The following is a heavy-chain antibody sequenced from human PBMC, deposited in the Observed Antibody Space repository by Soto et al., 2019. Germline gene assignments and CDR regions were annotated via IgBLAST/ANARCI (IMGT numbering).Heavy chain of an antibody. CDR1: GYTFTSYG. J-gene: IGHJ4*02. V-gene: IGHV1-18*04. Sequence: ASVKVSCKASGYTFTSYGISWVRQAPGQGLEWMGWISAYNGNTNYAQKLQGRVTMTTDTSTSTAYMELRSLRSDDTAVYYCARSEDDYGDSGADYWGQGTLVTVSS. CDR3: ARSEDDYGDSGADY. CDR2: ISAYNGNT. D-gene: IGHD4-17*01.